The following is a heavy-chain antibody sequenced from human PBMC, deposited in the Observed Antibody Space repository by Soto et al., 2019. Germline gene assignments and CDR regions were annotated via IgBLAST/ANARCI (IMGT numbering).Heavy chain of an antibody. J-gene: IGHJ4*02. CDR1: GFTFSSYG. D-gene: IGHD6-19*01. V-gene: IGHV3-30*18. CDR2: ISYDGSNK. Sequence: GGSLRLSCAASGFTFSSYGMHWVRQAPGKGLEWVAVISYDGSNKYYADSVKGRFTISRDNSKNTLYLQMNSLRAEDTAVYYCAKYAVDSSGWYQDYWGQGTLVTVSS. CDR3: AKYAVDSSGWYQDY.